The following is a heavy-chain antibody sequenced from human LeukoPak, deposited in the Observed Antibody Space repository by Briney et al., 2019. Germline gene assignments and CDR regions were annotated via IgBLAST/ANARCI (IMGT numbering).Heavy chain of an antibody. Sequence: SETLSLTCTVSGGSINSYYWSYIRQPAGKGLDWIGRIYTGGNTNYNPSLKSRVTMSVDTSKNQFSLKLSSVTAADTAVYYCAREAGGGWDYFDYWGQGALVTVSS. J-gene: IGHJ4*02. CDR1: GGSINSYY. D-gene: IGHD3-10*01. CDR2: IYTGGNT. CDR3: AREAGGGWDYFDY. V-gene: IGHV4-4*07.